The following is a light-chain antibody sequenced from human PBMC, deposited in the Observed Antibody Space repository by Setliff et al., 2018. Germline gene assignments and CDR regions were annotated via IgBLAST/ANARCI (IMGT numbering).Light chain of an antibody. CDR2: DVS. V-gene: IGLV2-14*03. J-gene: IGLJ1*01. CDR3: SSYTSLSTRV. CDR1: SSDVGRYMY. Sequence: QSALTQPASVSGSPGQSITISCTGSSSDVGRYMYVSWYQQHPGKAPKLVIYDVSNRPSGIPNRFSGSKSGNTASLSISGLQAEDEADYYCSSYTSLSTRVFGTGTKVTVL.